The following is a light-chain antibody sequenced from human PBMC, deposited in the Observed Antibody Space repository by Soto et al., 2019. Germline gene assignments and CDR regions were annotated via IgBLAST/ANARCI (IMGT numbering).Light chain of an antibody. CDR2: SAS. Sequence: AIQMTQSPSSLSASVGDRVTITCRASQGIRNELGWYQQKPGKAPNLLIYSASTLRTGVPSRFSGSGSGTDFPRTISSLQPEDFATYYCLQDYNYPLPCGQGTRV. J-gene: IGKJ1*01. CDR3: LQDYNYPLP. CDR1: QGIRNE. V-gene: IGKV1-6*01.